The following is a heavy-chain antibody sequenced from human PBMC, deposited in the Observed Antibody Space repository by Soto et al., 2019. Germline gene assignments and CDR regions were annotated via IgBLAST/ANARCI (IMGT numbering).Heavy chain of an antibody. CDR3: ARDLGGAGSY. Sequence: AQLVESGGGLFQPGGSLRLSFAASGFTFSNYWMHWVRQVPGQGPVWVSRLNRDGSRTDYADSVRGRFTIFRDNARNTLYLQMNSLRAEDTAMYYCARDLGGAGSYWGQGTLVTVSS. CDR2: LNRDGSRT. V-gene: IGHV3-74*01. CDR1: GFTFSNYW. J-gene: IGHJ4*02. D-gene: IGHD1-26*01.